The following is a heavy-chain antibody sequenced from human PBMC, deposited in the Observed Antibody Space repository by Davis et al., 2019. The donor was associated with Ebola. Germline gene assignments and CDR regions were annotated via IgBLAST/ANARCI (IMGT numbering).Heavy chain of an antibody. V-gene: IGHV4-39*07. CDR3: ARLRSPRDDAFDI. CDR2: IYYSGST. D-gene: IGHD1-14*01. CDR1: GGSISSSSYY. Sequence: MPSETLSLTCTVSGGSISSSSYYWGWIRQPPGKGLEWIGSIYYSGSTYYNPSLKSRVTISVDTSKNQFSLNLTSVTAADTAVYFCARLRSPRDDAFDIWGQGTLVTVSS. J-gene: IGHJ3*02.